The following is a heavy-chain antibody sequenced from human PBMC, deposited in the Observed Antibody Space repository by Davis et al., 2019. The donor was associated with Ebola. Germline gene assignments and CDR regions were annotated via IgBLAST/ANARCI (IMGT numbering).Heavy chain of an antibody. CDR2: FDPEDGET. V-gene: IGHV1-24*01. Sequence: ASVKVSCQVSGYTLTELSMHWVRQAPGKGLEWMGGFDPEDGETIYAQKFQGRVTMTEDTSTDTAYMELSSLRSEDTAVYYCAVVRGMYNWFDPWGQGTLVTVSS. CDR1: GYTLTELS. D-gene: IGHD2-2*01. J-gene: IGHJ5*02. CDR3: AVVRGMYNWFDP.